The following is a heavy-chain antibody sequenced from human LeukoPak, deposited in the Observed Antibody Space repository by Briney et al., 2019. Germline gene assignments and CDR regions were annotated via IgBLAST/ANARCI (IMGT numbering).Heavy chain of an antibody. CDR1: GGSFSTYY. CDR3: ARGLTISETGYFDY. D-gene: IGHD1-1*01. V-gene: IGHV4-34*01. Sequence: SETLSLTCAVYGGSFSTYYWSWIRQSPGKGLEWIAEINHRGDTNYNPSLKSRVTISVDTSKNQFSLKITSLTAADTAVYYCARGLTISETGYFDYWGQGTLVTVSS. CDR2: INHRGDT. J-gene: IGHJ4*03.